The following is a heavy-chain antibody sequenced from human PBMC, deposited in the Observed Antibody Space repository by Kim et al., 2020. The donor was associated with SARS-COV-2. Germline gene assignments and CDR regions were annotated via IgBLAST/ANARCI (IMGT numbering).Heavy chain of an antibody. Sequence: GGSLRLSCAASGFTFSSYAMHWVRQAPGKGLEWVAVIWYDGSNKYYADSVKGRFTISIDNSKNTLNLQMNSLRAEDTAMYDCAKVQVDTAMDPYYYVMDV. D-gene: IGHD5-18*01. V-gene: IGHV3-33*06. CDR3: AKVQVDTAMDPYYYVMDV. J-gene: IGHJ6*01. CDR1: GFTFSSYA. CDR2: IWYDGSNK.